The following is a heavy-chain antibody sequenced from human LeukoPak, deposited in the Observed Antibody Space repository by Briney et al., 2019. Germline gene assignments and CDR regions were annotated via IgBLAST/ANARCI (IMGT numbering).Heavy chain of an antibody. CDR2: IYTSGST. D-gene: IGHD6-6*01. CDR3: ARAMSIAARLQTIFDY. J-gene: IGHJ4*02. Sequence: SQTLSLTCTVSGGSISSGSYSWSWIRQPAGKGLEWIGRIYTSGSTNYNPSLKSRVTISVDTSKKQFSLKLSSVTAADTAVYYCARAMSIAARLQTIFDYWGQGTLVTVSS. CDR1: GGSISSGSYS. V-gene: IGHV4-61*02.